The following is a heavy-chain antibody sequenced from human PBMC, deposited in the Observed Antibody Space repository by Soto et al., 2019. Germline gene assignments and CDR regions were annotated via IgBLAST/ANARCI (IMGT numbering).Heavy chain of an antibody. CDR1: GFTFSDYY. Sequence: GGSLRLSCAASGFTFSDYYMSWIRQAPGKGLEWVSYISSSGSTIYYADSVKGRFTISRDNAKNSLYLQMNSLRAEDTAVYYCARVDSSGYVAFDIWGQGTMVTVSS. V-gene: IGHV3-11*01. J-gene: IGHJ3*02. CDR3: ARVDSSGYVAFDI. D-gene: IGHD3-22*01. CDR2: ISSSGSTI.